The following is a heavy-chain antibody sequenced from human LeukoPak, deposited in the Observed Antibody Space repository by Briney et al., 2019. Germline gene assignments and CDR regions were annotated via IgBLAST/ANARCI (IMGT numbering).Heavy chain of an antibody. CDR1: GFTFSSYA. V-gene: IGHV3-7*05. D-gene: IGHD6-6*01. CDR2: INEDGSGK. CDR3: AISMAGRLAPSDLTGDY. J-gene: IGHJ4*02. Sequence: GGSLRLSCAASGFTFSSYAMSWVRQAPGKGLEWLANINEDGSGKYYVDSVKGRFTMSRDNAKNSLYLQMNSLRAEDTALYYCAISMAGRLAPSDLTGDYWGQGTLVTVSS.